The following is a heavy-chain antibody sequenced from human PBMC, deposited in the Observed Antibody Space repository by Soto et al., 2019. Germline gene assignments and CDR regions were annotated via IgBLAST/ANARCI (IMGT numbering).Heavy chain of an antibody. CDR3: ARGVIAARFYYYYYMDV. V-gene: IGHV4-59*01. Sequence: SETLSLTCTVSGGSISSYYWSWIRQPPGKGLEWIGYIYYSGSTNYNPSLKSRVTISVDTSKNQFSLKLSSVTAADTAVYYCARGVIAARFYYYYYMDVWGKGTTVTVSS. CDR2: IYYSGST. D-gene: IGHD6-6*01. J-gene: IGHJ6*03. CDR1: GGSISSYY.